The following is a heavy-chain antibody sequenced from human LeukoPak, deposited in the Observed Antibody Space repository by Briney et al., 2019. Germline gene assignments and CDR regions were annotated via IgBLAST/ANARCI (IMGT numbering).Heavy chain of an antibody. Sequence: SAKVSCKASGGTFSSYAISWVRQAPGQGLEWMGRIIPILGIANYAQKFQGRVTITADKSTSTAYMELSSLRSEDTAVYYCARGTPYMVATFLYWGQGTLVTVSS. CDR1: GGTFSSYA. CDR2: IIPILGIA. D-gene: IGHD5-12*01. V-gene: IGHV1-69*04. J-gene: IGHJ4*02. CDR3: ARGTPYMVATFLY.